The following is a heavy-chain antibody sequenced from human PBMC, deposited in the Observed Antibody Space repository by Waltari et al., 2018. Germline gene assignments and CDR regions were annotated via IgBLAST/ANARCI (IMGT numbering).Heavy chain of an antibody. CDR1: GYTFTDYY. CDR3: ARGKEVVVLSLDY. Sequence: QVQLVQSGAEVKKPGASVKVSCKASGYTFTDYYMHWVRQAPGKGLEGMGIINPDAGSTSYAQNFQGRVTMTRDTSTSTIYMELSSLRSEDTAVYYCARGKEVVVLSLDYWGQGTLVIVSS. CDR2: INPDAGST. V-gene: IGHV1-46*01. D-gene: IGHD2-15*01. J-gene: IGHJ4*02.